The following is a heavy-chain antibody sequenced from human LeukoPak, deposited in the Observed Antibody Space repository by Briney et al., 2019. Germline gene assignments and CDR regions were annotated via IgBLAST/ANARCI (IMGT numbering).Heavy chain of an antibody. D-gene: IGHD2-2*01. J-gene: IGHJ4*02. CDR2: INPNSVDG. Sequence: ASVKVSCKPSGYPFTGYYIHWVRQAPGQGLEWMGWINPNSVDGDYAQKLQGRVTMTRDTSISTAYMELSSLRSDDTAVYYCARSQYRLPFDYWGQGTLVTVSS. CDR1: GYPFTGYY. CDR3: ARSQYRLPFDY. V-gene: IGHV1-2*02.